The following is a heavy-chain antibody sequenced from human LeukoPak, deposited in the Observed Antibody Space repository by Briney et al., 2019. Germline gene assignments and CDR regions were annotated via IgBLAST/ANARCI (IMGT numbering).Heavy chain of an antibody. J-gene: IGHJ4*02. D-gene: IGHD4-17*01. Sequence: SETLSLTCTVSGDSISSGDYYWTWIRQPPGKGLEWIGYIYYSGSTYYNPSLKSRVTISVDTSKNQFSLKLTSMTAADTAVYYCARSIPEYGDYLWGPFDYWGQGTLVTVSS. CDR2: IYYSGST. CDR3: ARSIPEYGDYLWGPFDY. CDR1: GDSISSGDYY. V-gene: IGHV4-30-4*08.